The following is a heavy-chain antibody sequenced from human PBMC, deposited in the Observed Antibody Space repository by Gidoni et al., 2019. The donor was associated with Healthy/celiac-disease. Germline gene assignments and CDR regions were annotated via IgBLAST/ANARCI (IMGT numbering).Heavy chain of an antibody. CDR1: GFTFSSYG. CDR3: ARDYCGGDCYRFDY. Sequence: QVQLVESGAGVVQPGRSLRLPCAASGFTFSSYGMHWVRQAPGKGLGWVGVISYDGSNKYYADTVKGRFTITRDNSKNTLYLQMNSLRTEDTNVYYCARDYCGGDCYRFDYWGQGTLVTVSS. CDR2: ISYDGSNK. V-gene: IGHV3-30*03. J-gene: IGHJ4*02. D-gene: IGHD2-21*02.